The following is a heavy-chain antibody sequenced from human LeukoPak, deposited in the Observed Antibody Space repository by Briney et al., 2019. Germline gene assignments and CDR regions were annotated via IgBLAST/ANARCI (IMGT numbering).Heavy chain of an antibody. Sequence: GGSLRLSCAASGFTFSSYAMHWVRQAPGKGLEYVSAISSNGGSTYYANSVKGRFTISRDNSKNTLYLQTGSLRAEDMAVYYCARGVVGATSGFDYWGQGTLVTVSS. CDR3: ARGVVGATSGFDY. CDR1: GFTFSSYA. D-gene: IGHD1-26*01. CDR2: ISSNGGST. J-gene: IGHJ4*02. V-gene: IGHV3-64*01.